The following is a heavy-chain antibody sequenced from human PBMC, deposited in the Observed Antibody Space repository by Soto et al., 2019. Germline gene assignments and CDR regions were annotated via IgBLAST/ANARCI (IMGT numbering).Heavy chain of an antibody. V-gene: IGHV3-23*01. CDR2: ISGRGDST. J-gene: IGHJ3*02. Sequence: GGSLRLSCAASGFTFRTYGMSWVRQAPGKGLEWVSSISGRGDSTYYADSVKGRFTISRDNSKNTLYLQMNSLRADDTAVYYCATKGPPRNAFDIWGQGTMVTVSS. CDR1: GFTFRTYG. CDR3: ATKGPPRNAFDI.